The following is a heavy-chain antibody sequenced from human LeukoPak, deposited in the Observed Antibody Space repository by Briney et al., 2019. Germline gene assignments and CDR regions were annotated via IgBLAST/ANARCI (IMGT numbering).Heavy chain of an antibody. V-gene: IGHV3-9*01. CDR1: GFTFNDYA. CDR2: ISWGSGTR. D-gene: IGHD2-2*01. J-gene: IGHJ1*01. CDR3: AKVSRRGPSKFFQH. Sequence: GGSLRLSCAASGFTFNDYAMHWVRHAPGKGLEWVSGISWGSGTRGYADSVKGRFTISRDNAKNSLYLQMNSLRAEDTALYYCAKVSRRGPSKFFQHWGQGTLVSVSS.